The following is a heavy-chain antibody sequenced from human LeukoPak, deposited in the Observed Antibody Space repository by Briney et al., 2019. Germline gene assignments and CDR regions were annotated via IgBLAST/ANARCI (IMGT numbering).Heavy chain of an antibody. V-gene: IGHV3-23*01. CDR3: VRDRNYFEALQRSY. CDR2: ITGAGSTT. D-gene: IGHD1-7*01. Sequence: GGSLRLSCAASGFTFSTFAMSWVRQDPGRGLKWVSSITGAGSTTYYPESVKGRFTISRDNSKNTLYLQMNSLRVEDTAVYFCVRDRNYFEALQRSYWGQGTLVTVSS. J-gene: IGHJ4*02. CDR1: GFTFSTFA.